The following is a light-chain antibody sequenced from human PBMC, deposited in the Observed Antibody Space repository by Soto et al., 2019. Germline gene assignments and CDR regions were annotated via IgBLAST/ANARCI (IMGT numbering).Light chain of an antibody. V-gene: IGKV1-39*01. CDR3: QQTYSVSRVT. J-gene: IGKJ3*01. Sequence: DIQMTQSPSCLSASVGDRVSITCRASQSIEKSLNWYQQKPGQAPKVLIYAASNLQSGVPARFSGSGSGTDFTLTINSLQPEDTATYYCQQTYSVSRVTFGPGTKVDLK. CDR1: QSIEKS. CDR2: AAS.